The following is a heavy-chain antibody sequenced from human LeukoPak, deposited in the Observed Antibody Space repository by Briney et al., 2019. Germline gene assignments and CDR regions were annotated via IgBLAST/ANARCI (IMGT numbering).Heavy chain of an antibody. Sequence: ASVKVSCKASGYTFTSYNINWVRQATGRGLEWMGWVNPDSGNTGYAQKFQGRVTMTRNTSISTAYMELSSLRSEDTAMYYCARADYDFVWGSYRLPDPWGQGTLVTVSS. J-gene: IGHJ5*02. D-gene: IGHD3-16*02. V-gene: IGHV1-8*01. CDR1: GYTFTSYN. CDR3: ARADYDFVWGSYRLPDP. CDR2: VNPDSGNT.